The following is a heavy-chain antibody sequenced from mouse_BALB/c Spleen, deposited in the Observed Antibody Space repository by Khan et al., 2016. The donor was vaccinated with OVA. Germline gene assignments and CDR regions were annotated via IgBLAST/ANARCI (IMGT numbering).Heavy chain of an antibody. V-gene: IGHV9-2-1*01. Sequence: QIQLVQSGPELKKPGETVKISCKASGYTFTDYSMHWVKQAPGKGLKWMGWINTETGEPTYADDFKGRFAFSLETSASTAYLQINNLKNEDTATYVCARSTYRYPAYWGQGTLVTVSA. CDR2: INTETGEP. CDR1: GYTFTDYS. CDR3: ARSTYRYPAY. J-gene: IGHJ3*01. D-gene: IGHD2-14*01.